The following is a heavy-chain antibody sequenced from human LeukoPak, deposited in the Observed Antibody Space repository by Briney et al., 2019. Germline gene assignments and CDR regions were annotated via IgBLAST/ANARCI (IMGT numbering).Heavy chain of an antibody. D-gene: IGHD6-13*01. CDR3: ARSTGYSSSWYNWFDP. CDR1: GGSISSGGHY. CDR2: IYYSGST. Sequence: SQTLSLTCTVSGGSISSGGHYWSWIRQHPGKGLEWIVNIYYSGSTYYNPSLKSRVTLSVDTSKNQFSLKLTFVTAADTAVYYCARSTGYSSSWYNWFDPWGQGTLVTVSS. J-gene: IGHJ5*02. V-gene: IGHV4-31*03.